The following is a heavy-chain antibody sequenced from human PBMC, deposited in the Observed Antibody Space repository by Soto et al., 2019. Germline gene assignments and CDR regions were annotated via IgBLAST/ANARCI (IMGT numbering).Heavy chain of an antibody. CDR2: IYADGAT. J-gene: IGHJ4*02. V-gene: IGHV3-53*01. CDR1: GFTVSSSS. Sequence: GGSLRLSCAASGFTVSSSSMSWVRQAPGKGLEWVSLIYADGATYYGDSVKGRFTTSRDTSKNTLSLQMTSLRADDTAVYYCARDDSFLGAPFHYWGQGTLVTVSS. CDR3: ARDDSFLGAPFHY. D-gene: IGHD3-16*01.